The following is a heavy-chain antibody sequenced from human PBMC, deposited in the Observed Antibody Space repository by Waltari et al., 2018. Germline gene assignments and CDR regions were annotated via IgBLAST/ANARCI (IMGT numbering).Heavy chain of an antibody. J-gene: IGHJ6*03. CDR1: GGSISSSSYY. D-gene: IGHD3-3*01. Sequence: QLQLQESGPGLVKPSETLSLTCTVSGGSISSSSYYWGWIRQTPGKGLGWIGSIYYSGSTYYNPSLKSRVTISVDTSKNQFSLKLSSVTAADTAVYYCATTDYDFWSGYYGPPYYYYYMDVWGKGTTVTISS. CDR3: ATTDYDFWSGYYGPPYYYYYMDV. V-gene: IGHV4-39*07. CDR2: IYYSGST.